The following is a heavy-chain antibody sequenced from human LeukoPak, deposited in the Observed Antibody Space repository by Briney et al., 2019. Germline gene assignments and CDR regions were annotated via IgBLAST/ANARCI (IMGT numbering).Heavy chain of an antibody. J-gene: IGHJ5*01. D-gene: IGHD1-26*01. CDR2: TYYRSKWNN. Sequence: SQTLSLTCAISGDSVSTNSATWTWLRQSPSRGLEWLGRTYYRSKWNNDYAVSMKSRMTINPDTSKNQFSPQLNSVTPEDTAVYYCARLVGAAWFDSWGQGTLVTVSS. V-gene: IGHV6-1*01. CDR3: ARLVGAAWFDS. CDR1: GDSVSTNSAT.